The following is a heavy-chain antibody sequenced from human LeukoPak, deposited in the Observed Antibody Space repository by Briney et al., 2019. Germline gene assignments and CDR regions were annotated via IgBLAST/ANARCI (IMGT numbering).Heavy chain of an antibody. Sequence: ASVKVSCKASGYTFTSYYMHWVRQAPGQGLEWMGMIKPSGGSTTYAQKFQGRVTMTRDTSTSTVYMELSSLRSEDTAVYYCTRSSSGSYYYYFDSWGQGTLVTVSS. D-gene: IGHD1-26*01. J-gene: IGHJ4*02. V-gene: IGHV1-46*01. CDR1: GYTFTSYY. CDR2: IKPSGGST. CDR3: TRSSSGSYYYYFDS.